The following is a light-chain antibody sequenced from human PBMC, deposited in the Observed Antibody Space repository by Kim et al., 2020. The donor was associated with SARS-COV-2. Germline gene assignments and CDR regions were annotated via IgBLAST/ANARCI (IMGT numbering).Light chain of an antibody. V-gene: IGKV1-5*03. CDR2: KAS. Sequence: DIQMTQSPSTLSASVGDRVTITCRASQSISNWLAWYQQKPGKAPKVLIYKASSLESGVPSRFSGSGSGTEFTLTISSLQPDDFATYYCQLYTSYSCTFGQGTKLAI. CDR1: QSISNW. CDR3: QLYTSYSCT. J-gene: IGKJ2*02.